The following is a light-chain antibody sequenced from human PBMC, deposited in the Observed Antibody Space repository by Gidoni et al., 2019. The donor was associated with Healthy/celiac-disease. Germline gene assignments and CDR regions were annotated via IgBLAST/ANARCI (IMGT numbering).Light chain of an antibody. Sequence: IVLTQSPATLSLSPGERATLSCRASQSVSSYLAWYQQKPGQAPRLLIYDASNRATGIPARFSGSGSGTDFTLTISSLEPEDFAVYYCQQRSNWPPNTFXXXTKLEIK. CDR2: DAS. J-gene: IGKJ2*01. CDR3: QQRSNWPPNT. CDR1: QSVSSY. V-gene: IGKV3-11*01.